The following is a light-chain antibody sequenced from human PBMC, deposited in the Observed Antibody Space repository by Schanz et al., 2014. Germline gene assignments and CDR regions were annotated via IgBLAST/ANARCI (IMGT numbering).Light chain of an antibody. CDR1: QSVSSSY. Sequence: EIALTQSPGTLPLSPGERATLSCRASQSVSSSYLAWYQQKPGQSPRLLIHGASTRATGIPARFSGSGSGTEFTLTISSLQSEDFAVYYCQQYNDWRMYSFGQGAKLEIK. CDR2: GAS. J-gene: IGKJ2*03. V-gene: IGKV3-15*01. CDR3: QQYNDWRMYS.